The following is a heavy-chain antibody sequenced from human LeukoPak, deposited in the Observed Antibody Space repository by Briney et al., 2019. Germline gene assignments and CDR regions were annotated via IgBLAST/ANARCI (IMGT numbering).Heavy chain of an antibody. CDR2: IYHSGST. CDR3: ARDKSLDY. Sequence: PSETLSLTCTVSGGSISSGGYYWSWIRQPPGKGLEWIGYIYHSGSTYYNPSLKSRVTISSVTAADTAVYYCARDKSLDYWCQ. CDR1: GGSISSGGYY. V-gene: IGHV4-30-2*01. J-gene: IGHJ4*02.